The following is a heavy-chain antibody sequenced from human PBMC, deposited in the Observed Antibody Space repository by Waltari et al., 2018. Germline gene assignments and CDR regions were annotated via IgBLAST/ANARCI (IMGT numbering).Heavy chain of an antibody. V-gene: IGHV3-48*01. J-gene: IGHJ4*02. CDR2: ISSSSSTI. D-gene: IGHD6-19*01. CDR1: GFTCSSYS. CDR3: ARGQWLVRSWFDY. Sequence: EVQLVESGGGLVQPGGSPRLSCAASGFTCSSYSMNWVRQDPGKGLEWVSYISSSSSTIYYADSVKGRFTISRDNAKNSLYLQMNSLRAEDTAVYYCARGQWLVRSWFDYWGQGTLVTVSS.